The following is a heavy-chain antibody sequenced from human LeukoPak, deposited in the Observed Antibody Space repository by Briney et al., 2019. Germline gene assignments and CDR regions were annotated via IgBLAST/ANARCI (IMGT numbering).Heavy chain of an antibody. CDR2: INPSGGST. D-gene: IGHD4-23*01. V-gene: IGHV1-46*01. CDR1: GYTFTSYS. J-gene: IGHJ5*02. Sequence: ASVKVSCKASGYTFTSYSMHWVRQAPGQGLEWMGIINPSGGSTSYAQKFQGRVTMTRDMSTSTDYMELSSLRSGDTAVYYCARDNSVEDTAWWFDPWGQGTLVTVSS. CDR3: ARDNSVEDTAWWFDP.